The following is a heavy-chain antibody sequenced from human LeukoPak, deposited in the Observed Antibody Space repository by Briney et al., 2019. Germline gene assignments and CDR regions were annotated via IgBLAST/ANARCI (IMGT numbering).Heavy chain of an antibody. V-gene: IGHV4-30-4*07. CDR2: FYYSGGT. J-gene: IGHJ6*03. Sequence: SGALSLTCAVSGGSIIRGCYSWSWIRQPPAKGLGWVGYFYYSGGTYYNPSLKSRVTISLDTSKNHASLQLSIVTASDTAMYYCARVGGALIGNRPNCSGGSFYSYPLYYYYYRDVWGKGTTVTVSS. CDR3: ARVGGALIGNRPNCSGGSFYSYPLYYYYYRDV. CDR1: GGSIIRGCYS. D-gene: IGHD2-15*01.